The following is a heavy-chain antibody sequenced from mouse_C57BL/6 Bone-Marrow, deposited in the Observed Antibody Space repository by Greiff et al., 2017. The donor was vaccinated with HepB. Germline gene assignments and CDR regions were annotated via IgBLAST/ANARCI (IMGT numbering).Heavy chain of an antibody. D-gene: IGHD1-2*01. J-gene: IGHJ3*01. V-gene: IGHV3-6*01. CDR1: GYSITSGYY. Sequence: ESGPGLVKPSQSLSLTCSVPGYSITSGYYWNWIRQFPGNKLEWMGYISYDGSNNYNPSLKNRISITRDTSKNQFFLKLNSVTTEDTATYYCARAPLLRGFAYWGQGTLVTVSA. CDR3: ARAPLLRGFAY. CDR2: ISYDGSN.